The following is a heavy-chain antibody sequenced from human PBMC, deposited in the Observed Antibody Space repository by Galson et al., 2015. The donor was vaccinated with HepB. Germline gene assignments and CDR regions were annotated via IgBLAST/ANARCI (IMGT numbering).Heavy chain of an antibody. CDR1: GFTFSSYC. CDR2: IRYDGSNK. D-gene: IGHD6-19*01. V-gene: IGHV3-30*02. Sequence: SLRLSCAASGFTFSSYCMHWVRQAPGKGLEWVAFIRYDGSNKYYADSVKGRFTISRDNSKNTLYLQMNSLRAEDTAVYYCAKDWEGIGVAPPEYWGQGTMVTVSS. CDR3: AKDWEGIGVAPPEY. J-gene: IGHJ4*02.